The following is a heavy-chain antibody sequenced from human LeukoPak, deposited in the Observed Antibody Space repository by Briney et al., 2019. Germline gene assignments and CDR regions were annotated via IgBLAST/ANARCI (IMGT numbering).Heavy chain of an antibody. V-gene: IGHV3-23*01. CDR1: GFTFSSYA. CDR3: ARITMVRGRAP. CDR2: ISGSGGST. Sequence: GGSLRLSCAASGFTFSSYAMSWVRQAPGKGLEWVSAISGSGGSTYYADSVKGRFTISRDNSKNTLYLQMNSLRAEDTAMYYCARITMVRGRAPWGQGTLVTVSS. J-gene: IGHJ5*02. D-gene: IGHD3-10*01.